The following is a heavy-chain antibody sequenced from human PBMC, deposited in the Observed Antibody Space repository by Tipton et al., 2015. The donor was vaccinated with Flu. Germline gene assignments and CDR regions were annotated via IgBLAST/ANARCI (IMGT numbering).Heavy chain of an antibody. Sequence: CAASGITFDDYAMHWVRQAPGRGLEWASAIGWNSVSIGYADSVKGRFTVSRDNAKNSLYLEMNSLGAEDTALYYCASGRTGTALFEYWGQGTLVTVSS. CDR1: GITFDDYA. CDR2: IGWNSVSI. V-gene: IGHV3-9*01. D-gene: IGHD3/OR15-3a*01. J-gene: IGHJ4*02. CDR3: ASGRTGTALFEY.